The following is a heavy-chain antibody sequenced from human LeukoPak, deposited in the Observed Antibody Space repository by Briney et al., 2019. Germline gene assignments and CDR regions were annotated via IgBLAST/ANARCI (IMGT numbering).Heavy chain of an antibody. J-gene: IGHJ4*02. Sequence: PGGSLRLSCAASGCTFSSYWMSWVRQAPGKGLEWVANIKQDGSEKYYVDSVKGRFTISRDNAKNSLYLQMNSLRAEDTAVYYCTPYDYWGQGTLVTVSS. CDR3: TPYDY. CDR1: GCTFSSYW. CDR2: IKQDGSEK. V-gene: IGHV3-7*01.